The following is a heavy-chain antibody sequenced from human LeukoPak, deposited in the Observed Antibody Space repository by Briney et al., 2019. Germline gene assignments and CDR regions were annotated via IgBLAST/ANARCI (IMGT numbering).Heavy chain of an antibody. CDR2: IGSAGDT. Sequence: GGSLRLSCAASGFTFSSYDMHWVRQATGKGLEWVSAIGSAGDTYYPGSVKGRFTISRDNSKNTLYLQMNSLRAEDTAVYYCAKDLTVTPYYMDVWGKGTTVTVSS. CDR3: AKDLTVTPYYMDV. J-gene: IGHJ6*03. D-gene: IGHD4-11*01. V-gene: IGHV3-13*01. CDR1: GFTFSSYD.